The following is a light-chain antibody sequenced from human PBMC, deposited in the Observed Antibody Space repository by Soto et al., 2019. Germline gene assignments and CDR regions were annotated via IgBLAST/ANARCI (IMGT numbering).Light chain of an antibody. J-gene: IGKJ1*01. V-gene: IGKV3-20*01. CDR3: QQYGSSPWT. Sequence: EIVLTQSPGTLSLSPGERATLSCRASQSVSSSYLAWYQQKPGQAPRLLIYGASSRATGIPDRFSGSWSGTDFTLTISRLEPEDLAVYYCQQYGSSPWTFGQETKVQIK. CDR2: GAS. CDR1: QSVSSSY.